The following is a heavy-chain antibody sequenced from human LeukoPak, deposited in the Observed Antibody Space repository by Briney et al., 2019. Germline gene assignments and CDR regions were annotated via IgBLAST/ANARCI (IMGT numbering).Heavy chain of an antibody. J-gene: IGHJ4*02. CDR3: ARDAAIYDTGAYYYLW. CDR2: IIPILGTA. Sequence: SVKVSCKASGGTFSRYAISWVRQAPGQGLEWMGGIIPILGTANYAQKFQGRVTITADESSNTAYMELNSLRSEDTAIYYCARDAAIYDTGAYYYLWWGQGTLVTVSS. V-gene: IGHV1-69*13. CDR1: GGTFSRYA. D-gene: IGHD3-22*01.